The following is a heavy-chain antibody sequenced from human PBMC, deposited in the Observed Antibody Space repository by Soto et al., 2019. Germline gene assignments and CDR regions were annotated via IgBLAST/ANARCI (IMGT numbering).Heavy chain of an antibody. CDR3: ARDYDFWSGYQHYYYYYGMDV. V-gene: IGHV1-69*13. CDR1: GGTFSSYA. J-gene: IGHJ6*02. D-gene: IGHD3-3*01. Sequence: SVKVSCKASGGTFSSYAISWVRQTPGQGLEWMGGIIPIFGTANYAQKFQGRVTITADESTSTAYMELSSLRSEDTAVYYCARDYDFWSGYQHYYYYYGMDVWGQGTTVTVSS. CDR2: IIPIFGTA.